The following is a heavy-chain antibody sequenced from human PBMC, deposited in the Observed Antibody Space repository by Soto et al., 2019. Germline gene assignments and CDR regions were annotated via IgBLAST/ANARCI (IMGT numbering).Heavy chain of an antibody. J-gene: IGHJ4*02. CDR3: ARANGDYGYFDY. CDR1: GGSISSYY. Sequence: SETLSLTCTVSGGSISSYYWSWIRQPPGKGLEWIGYIYYGGSTNYNPSLKSRVTISVDTSKNQFSLKLSSVTAADTAVYYCARANGDYGYFDYWVQGTLVTVSS. D-gene: IGHD4-17*01. V-gene: IGHV4-59*01. CDR2: IYYGGST.